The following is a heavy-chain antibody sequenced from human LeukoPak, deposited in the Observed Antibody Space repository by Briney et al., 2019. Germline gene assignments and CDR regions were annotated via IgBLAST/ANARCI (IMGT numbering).Heavy chain of an antibody. CDR1: GFIFSNYG. J-gene: IGHJ4*02. V-gene: IGHV3-30*02. CDR2: IQFDGSNK. Sequence: GGSLRLSCVTSGFIFSNYGMHWVRQAPGKGLEWLTFIQFDGSNKLYADSVKGRFTVSRDTSKNTVYLQMTSLRVEDTAVYYCAKDGVVAKVTVFDYWGQGTLVTVSS. CDR3: AKDGVVAKVTVFDY. D-gene: IGHD2-15*01.